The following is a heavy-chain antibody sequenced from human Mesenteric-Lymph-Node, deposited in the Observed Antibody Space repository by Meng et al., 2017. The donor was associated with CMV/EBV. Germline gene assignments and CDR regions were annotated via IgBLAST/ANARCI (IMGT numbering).Heavy chain of an antibody. CDR2: ISWNSGRI. CDR1: GFNFDVYA. Sequence: SLRLSCAGSGFNFDVYAMHWVRQAPGKGLEWVSGISWNSGRIHYVDSVKGRLTISRDNVKNSLYLQMNSLRAEDTAFYYCAKASDGDFWSGYWSYFDSWGQGTLVTVSS. D-gene: IGHD3-3*01. CDR3: AKASDGDFWSGYWSYFDS. V-gene: IGHV3-9*01. J-gene: IGHJ4*02.